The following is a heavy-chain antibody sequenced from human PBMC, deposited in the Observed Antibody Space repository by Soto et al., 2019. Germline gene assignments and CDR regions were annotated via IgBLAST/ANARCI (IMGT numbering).Heavy chain of an antibody. CDR2: IIPIFGTA. V-gene: IGHV1-69*12. D-gene: IGHD3-22*01. CDR1: GGTFSSYA. Sequence: QVQLVQSGAEVKKPGSSVKVSCKASGGTFSSYAISWVRQAPGQGLEWMGGIIPIFGTANYAQKFQGRVTITADESTSTADMELSSLRSEDTAVYYCARDLTYYYDSSGYYPLGAFDIWGQGTMVTVSS. J-gene: IGHJ3*02. CDR3: ARDLTYYYDSSGYYPLGAFDI.